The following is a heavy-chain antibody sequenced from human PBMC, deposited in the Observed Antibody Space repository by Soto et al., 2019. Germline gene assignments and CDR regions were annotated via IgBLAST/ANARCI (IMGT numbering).Heavy chain of an antibody. CDR1: DGSISNYY. V-gene: IGHV4-59*01. Sequence: SETLSLTCTVSDGSISNYYWSWIRQPPGKGLEWIGYISYGGTTDYNPSLKSRVTISVDTSKNQFSLRLSSVTAADTAVYYCARDFWSGGWFDPWGQGTLVTVSS. CDR3: ARDFWSGGWFDP. CDR2: ISYGGTT. D-gene: IGHD3-3*01. J-gene: IGHJ5*02.